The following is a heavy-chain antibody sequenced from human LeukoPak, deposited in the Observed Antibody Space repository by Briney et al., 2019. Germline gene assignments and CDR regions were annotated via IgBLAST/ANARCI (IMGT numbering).Heavy chain of an antibody. CDR3: AKDQRLFFGEWKKSASDPAPLDY. J-gene: IGHJ4*02. CDR2: ISGSGGST. Sequence: GGSLRLSCAASGFPFSSYAMSWVRPAPGKGLEWVSAISGSGGSTYYADSVKGRFTISRDNSKNTLYLQMNSQRAEDTAVYYCAKDQRLFFGEWKKSASDPAPLDYWGQGTLVSVSS. V-gene: IGHV3-23*01. CDR1: GFPFSSYA. D-gene: IGHD3-10*01.